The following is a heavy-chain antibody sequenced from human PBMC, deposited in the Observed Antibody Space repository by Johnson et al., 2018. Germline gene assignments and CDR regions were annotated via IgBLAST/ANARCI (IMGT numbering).Heavy chain of an antibody. CDR3: ARDLSGYYTYYYYYGLDV. V-gene: IGHV3-7*01. CDR1: GFTFSNYW. J-gene: IGHJ6*02. Sequence: VQLVQSGGGLVQPGGSLRLSCVASGFTFSNYWMSWVRQAPGKGLEWVANIKQDGSEKYYVDSVKGRFTISRDNVKNSLYLQMNSLRAEDTAVYYCARDLSGYYTYYYYYGLDVWGQGTTVTVSS. D-gene: IGHD3-3*01. CDR2: IKQDGSEK.